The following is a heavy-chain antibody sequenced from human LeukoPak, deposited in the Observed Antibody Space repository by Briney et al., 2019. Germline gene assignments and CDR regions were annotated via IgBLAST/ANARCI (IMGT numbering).Heavy chain of an antibody. V-gene: IGHV3-30*04. CDR1: GFTFSRYA. D-gene: IGHD4-11*01. Sequence: PGTSLRLSCAASGFTFSRYAFHWVRQAPGKGLEWVAVILQDGTIKYYADSVKGRFTISRDNSKNTLYLQVHSLSTEDTAVHYCVREDFGNYYFDFWGQGTLVTVSS. CDR2: ILQDGTIK. J-gene: IGHJ4*02. CDR3: VREDFGNYYFDF.